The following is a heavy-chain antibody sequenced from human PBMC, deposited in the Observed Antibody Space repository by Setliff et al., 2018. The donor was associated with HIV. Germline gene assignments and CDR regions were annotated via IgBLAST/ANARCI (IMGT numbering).Heavy chain of an antibody. CDR3: TRKLAPGHGMDV. CDR2: INQDGSEK. CDR1: GFTFTPYW. V-gene: IGHV3-7*01. Sequence: GGSLRLSCAASGFTFTPYWMIWVRQAPGKGLEWVANINQDGSEKNYVDSVKGRFTISRDNAKNSLYLQMDSLRVEDTTVYYCTRKLAPGHGMDVWGQGTTVTVSS. D-gene: IGHD3-3*02. J-gene: IGHJ6*02.